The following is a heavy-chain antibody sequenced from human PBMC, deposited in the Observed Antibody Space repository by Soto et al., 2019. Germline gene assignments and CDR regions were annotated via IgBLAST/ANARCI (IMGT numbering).Heavy chain of an antibody. V-gene: IGHV3-48*03. Sequence: EVQLVDSGGGSVQPGGSLRLSCAASGFIFSSFEMNWVRQAPGKGLEWVSYISTSGSTIYYADSVKGRFSISRDNAKNSLYLQMNSLRVEDTAVYYCARAGSYPPLFDYWGQGTLVTVSS. D-gene: IGHD3-10*01. J-gene: IGHJ4*02. CDR3: ARAGSYPPLFDY. CDR1: GFIFSSFE. CDR2: ISTSGSTI.